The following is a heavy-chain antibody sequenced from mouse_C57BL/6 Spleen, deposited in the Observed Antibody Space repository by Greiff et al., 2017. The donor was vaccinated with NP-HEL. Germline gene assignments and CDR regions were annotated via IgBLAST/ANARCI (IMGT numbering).Heavy chain of an antibody. V-gene: IGHV10-1*01. CDR2: IRSKSNNYAT. D-gene: IGHD1-1*01. CDR1: GFSFNTYA. J-gene: IGHJ2*01. Sequence: EVKLMESGGGLVQPKGSLKLSCAASGFSFNTYAMNWVRQAPGKGLEWVARIRSKSNNYATYYADSVKDRFTISRDDSESMLYLQMNNLKTEDTAMYYCVRQGGSSSAGFDYWGQGTTLTVSS. CDR3: VRQGGSSSAGFDY.